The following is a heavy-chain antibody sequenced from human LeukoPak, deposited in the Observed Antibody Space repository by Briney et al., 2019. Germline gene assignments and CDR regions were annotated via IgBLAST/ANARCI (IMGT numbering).Heavy chain of an antibody. Sequence: GGSLRLSCAASGFTFSSYAMSWVRQAPGKGLEWVSSISGSSSYIYYADSLKGRFTISRDNAKNSLYLQMNSLRAEDTAVYYCARDSDWNSAFDIWGQGTMVTVSS. V-gene: IGHV3-21*01. CDR1: GFTFSSYA. CDR3: ARDSDWNSAFDI. J-gene: IGHJ3*02. D-gene: IGHD1-7*01. CDR2: ISGSSSYI.